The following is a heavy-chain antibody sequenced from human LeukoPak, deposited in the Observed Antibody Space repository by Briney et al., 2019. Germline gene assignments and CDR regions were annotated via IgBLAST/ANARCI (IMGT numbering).Heavy chain of an antibody. CDR3: ARGTLKAAATDFDY. D-gene: IGHD6-13*01. Sequence: GGSLRLSCAASGFTFDDYGMSWVRHAPGKGLEWVSGINWNGGSTGYADSVKGRFTISRDNAKNSLYLQMNSLRAEDTALYYCARGTLKAAATDFDYWGQGTLVTVPS. V-gene: IGHV3-20*04. CDR2: INWNGGST. CDR1: GFTFDDYG. J-gene: IGHJ4*02.